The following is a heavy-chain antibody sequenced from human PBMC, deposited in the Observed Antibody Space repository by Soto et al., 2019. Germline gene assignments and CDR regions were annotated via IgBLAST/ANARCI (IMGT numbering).Heavy chain of an antibody. J-gene: IGHJ4*02. CDR3: AGLVGEEVGGANDY. D-gene: IGHD2-15*01. CDR2: ISYDGSNK. V-gene: IGHV3-30-3*01. CDR1: GFTFSSYA. Sequence: QVQLVESGGGVVQPGRSLRLSCAASGFTFSSYAMHWARQAPGKGLEWVAVISYDGSNKYYADSVKGRVTISRDNSKNRLYLQMISVRAGDTAVYYCAGLVGEEVGGANDYWGQGILGTVSS.